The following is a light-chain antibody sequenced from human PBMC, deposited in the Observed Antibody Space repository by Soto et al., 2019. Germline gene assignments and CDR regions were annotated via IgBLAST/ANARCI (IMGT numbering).Light chain of an antibody. V-gene: IGKV3-15*01. CDR2: YAS. Sequence: EILMTQSPATLSVSPGERATLSCRASQSVSNNLAWYQQKPGRAPRLLIYYASTRATGIPARFSGSGSGTEFTLTISSLQSEDFALYYYQQYNNWPPITFGQGTRLEIK. CDR3: QQYNNWPPIT. CDR1: QSVSNN. J-gene: IGKJ5*01.